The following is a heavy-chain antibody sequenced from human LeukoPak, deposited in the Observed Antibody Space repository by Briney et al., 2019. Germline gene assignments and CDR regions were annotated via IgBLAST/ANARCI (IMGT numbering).Heavy chain of an antibody. Sequence: PGESLKISCKGSGYSFTSYWIGWVRQMPGKGLEWMGIIYPGDSDTRYSPSFQGQVTISADKSISTAYLQWSSLKASDTAMYYCARRFFKVDYYDSSGYYSLLDYWGQGTLVTVSS. CDR2: IYPGDSDT. CDR1: GYSFTSYW. CDR3: ARRFFKVDYYDSSGYYSLLDY. D-gene: IGHD3-22*01. V-gene: IGHV5-51*03. J-gene: IGHJ4*02.